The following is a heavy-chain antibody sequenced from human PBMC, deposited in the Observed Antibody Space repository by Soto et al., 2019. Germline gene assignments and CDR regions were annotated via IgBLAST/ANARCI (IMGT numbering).Heavy chain of an antibody. CDR3: AKRIGGLFGGAGYMEV. D-gene: IGHD3-10*02. J-gene: IGHJ6*03. CDR1: GFTFSSYG. CDR2: ISYDGSNK. Sequence: QVQLVESGGGVVQPGRSLRLSCAASGFTFSSYGMHWVRQAPGKGLEWVAVISYDGSNKYYADSVKGRFTISRDNSKNALYLQMNSLRAEDTAVYYCAKRIGGLFGGAGYMEVWGKGTTVTVS. V-gene: IGHV3-30*18.